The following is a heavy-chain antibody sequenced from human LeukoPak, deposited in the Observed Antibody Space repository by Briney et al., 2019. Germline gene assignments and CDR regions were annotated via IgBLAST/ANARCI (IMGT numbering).Heavy chain of an antibody. J-gene: IGHJ4*02. V-gene: IGHV3-66*01. CDR3: AGSLAYCGGDCRLGDY. CDR2: IYSGGST. D-gene: IGHD2-21*02. Sequence: GGSLRLSCAASGFTVSSNYMSWVRQAPGKGLEWVSVIYSGGSTYYADSVRGRFTISRDDSKNTLSLQMNSLRVEDTAVYYCAGSLAYCGGDCRLGDYWGQGTLVTVSS. CDR1: GFTVSSNY.